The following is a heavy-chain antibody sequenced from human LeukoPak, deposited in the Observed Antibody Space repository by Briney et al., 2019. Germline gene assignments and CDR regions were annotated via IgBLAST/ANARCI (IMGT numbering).Heavy chain of an antibody. V-gene: IGHV4-61*01. J-gene: IGHJ4*02. D-gene: IGHD3-10*01. CDR3: ARSVGVRGVGYFDY. Sequence: SETLSLTCTVSGYSISSGYYWSWIRQPPGKGLEWIGYIYYSGSTNYNPSLKSRVTISVDTSKNQFSLKLSSVTAADTAVYYCARSVGVRGVGYFDYWGQGTLVTVSS. CDR2: IYYSGST. CDR1: GYSISSGYY.